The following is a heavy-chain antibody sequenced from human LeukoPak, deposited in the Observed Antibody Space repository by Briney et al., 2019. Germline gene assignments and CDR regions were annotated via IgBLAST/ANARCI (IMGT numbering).Heavy chain of an antibody. CDR1: GYSFTSYW. V-gene: IGHV5-51*01. CDR3: ASLRHDTSWGFDY. D-gene: IGHD3-16*01. CDR2: IYPGDSDT. J-gene: IGHJ4*02. Sequence: GESLKISCKGSGYSFTSYWIGWVRQMPGRGLEWMGIIYPGDSDTRYSPSFQGQVTISADKSISTAYLQWSSLKASDTAMYYCASLRHDTSWGFDYWGQGTLVTVSS.